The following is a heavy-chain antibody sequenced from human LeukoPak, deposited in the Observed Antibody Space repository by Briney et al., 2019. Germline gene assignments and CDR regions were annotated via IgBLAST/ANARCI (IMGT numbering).Heavy chain of an antibody. CDR2: ISGSGTTI. J-gene: IGHJ6*03. CDR1: GFTFSSYE. CDR3: ARDTPMLAGPKLYYYMDV. D-gene: IGHD5-18*01. Sequence: GGSLRLSCAASGFTFSSYEVNWVRQAPGKGLEWVSYISGSGTTIYYADSVKGRFTMSRDNAKNSVYLQMGSLRAEDTAVYFCARDTPMLAGPKLYYYMDVWGKGTTVTISS. V-gene: IGHV3-48*03.